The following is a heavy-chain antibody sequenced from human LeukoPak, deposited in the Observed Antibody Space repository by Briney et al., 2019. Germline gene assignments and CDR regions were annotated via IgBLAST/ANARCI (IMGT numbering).Heavy chain of an antibody. CDR1: GFTFSSYS. J-gene: IGHJ6*03. D-gene: IGHD6-13*01. V-gene: IGHV3-21*01. Sequence: GGSLRLSCAASGFTFSSYSMNWVRQAPGKGLEWVSSISSSSSYIYYADSVKGRFTISRDNAKNSLYLQMNSLRAEDTAVYYCAGESSSWFRQRYYYMDVWGKGTTVTVSS. CDR3: AGESSSWFRQRYYYMDV. CDR2: ISSSSSYI.